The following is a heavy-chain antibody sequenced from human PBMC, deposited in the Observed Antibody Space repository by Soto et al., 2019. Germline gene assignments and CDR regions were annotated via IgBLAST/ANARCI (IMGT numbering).Heavy chain of an antibody. CDR2: ISSSGSTI. J-gene: IGHJ6*02. Sequence: EVQLVESGGGLVQPGGSPRLSCAASGFTFSSYEMNWVRQAPGKGLEWVSYISSSGSTIYYADSVKGRFTISRDNAKNSLYLQMNSLRAEDTAVYYCARSGGIVVVPAATQGVGMDVWGQGTTVTVSS. V-gene: IGHV3-48*03. D-gene: IGHD2-2*01. CDR1: GFTFSSYE. CDR3: ARSGGIVVVPAATQGVGMDV.